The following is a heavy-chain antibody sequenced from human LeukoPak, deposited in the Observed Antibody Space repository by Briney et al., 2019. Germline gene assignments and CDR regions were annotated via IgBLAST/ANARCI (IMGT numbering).Heavy chain of an antibody. J-gene: IGHJ4*02. D-gene: IGHD2/OR15-2a*01. CDR1: GYTLTSYD. Sequence: ASVKVSCKASGYTLTSYDINWVRQATGQGLEWMGWMNPNSGNTGYAQKFQGRATMTRNTSISTAYMELSSLRSEDTAVYYCARGLDFPQYYFDYWGQGTLVTVSS. CDR2: MNPNSGNT. CDR3: ARGLDFPQYYFDY. V-gene: IGHV1-8*01.